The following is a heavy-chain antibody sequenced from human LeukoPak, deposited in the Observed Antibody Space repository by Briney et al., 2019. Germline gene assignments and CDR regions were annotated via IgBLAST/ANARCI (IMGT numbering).Heavy chain of an antibody. CDR1: GFTFSSYG. CDR3: AKDPTHRSAQWLVGSYFDY. CDR2: ISYDGSNK. V-gene: IGHV3-30*18. D-gene: IGHD6-19*01. J-gene: IGHJ4*02. Sequence: GRSLRLSCAASGFTFSSYGVHWVRQAPGKGLEWVAVISYDGSNKYYADSVKGRFTISRDNSKNTLYLQMDSLRAEDTAVYYCAKDPTHRSAQWLVGSYFDYWGQGSLVTVSS.